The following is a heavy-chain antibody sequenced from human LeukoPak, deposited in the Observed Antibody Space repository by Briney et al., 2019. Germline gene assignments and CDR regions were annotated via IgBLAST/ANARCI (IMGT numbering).Heavy chain of an antibody. Sequence: ASVKVSCKASGYTFTSYGISWVRQAPGQGLEWMGWISAYNGNTNYAQKLQGRVTMTRNTSISTAYMELSSLRSEDTAVYYCARGPGLKQWLTSLSNWFDPWGQGTLVTVSS. CDR2: ISAYNGNT. CDR3: ARGPGLKQWLTSLSNWFDP. V-gene: IGHV1-18*01. CDR1: GYTFTSYG. J-gene: IGHJ5*02. D-gene: IGHD6-19*01.